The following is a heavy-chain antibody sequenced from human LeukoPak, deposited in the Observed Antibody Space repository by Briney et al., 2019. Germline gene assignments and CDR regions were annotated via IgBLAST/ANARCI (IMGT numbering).Heavy chain of an antibody. J-gene: IGHJ4*02. V-gene: IGHV3-23*01. CDR3: AKGSTIFKYDF. CDR2: INGNGEIT. CDR1: AFIFNNYA. Sequence: GGSLRLSCAASAFIFNNYAMSWVRQAPGKGLEWVSGINGNGEITYHADSVKGRFTISRDNSKNMLYLQMNSLRADDTAVYHCAKGSTIFKYDFWGQGALVTVSS. D-gene: IGHD3-3*01.